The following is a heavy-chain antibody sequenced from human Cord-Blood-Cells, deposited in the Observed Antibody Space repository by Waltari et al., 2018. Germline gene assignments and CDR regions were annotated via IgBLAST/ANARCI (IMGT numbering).Heavy chain of an antibody. V-gene: IGHV5-51*01. D-gene: IGHD4-17*01. CDR3: ARQVSSPNYGDLTHFDY. CDR2: LYPWYSDT. J-gene: IGHJ4*02. CDR1: GYSFTSYW. Sequence: EVQLVQSGAEVKKPGESLKISCKGSGYSFTSYWIGWVRQMPGKGLEWMESLYPWYSDTRYSPSFQGQVTISADKSISTAYLQWSSLKASDTAMYYCARQVSSPNYGDLTHFDYWGQGTLVTVSS.